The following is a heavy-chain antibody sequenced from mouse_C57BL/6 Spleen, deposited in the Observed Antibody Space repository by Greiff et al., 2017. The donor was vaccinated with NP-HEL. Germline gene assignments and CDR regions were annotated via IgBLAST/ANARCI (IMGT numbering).Heavy chain of an antibody. J-gene: IGHJ2*01. CDR3: ARLLHGSHFDY. D-gene: IGHD1-1*01. CDR2: IDPSDSYT. V-gene: IGHV1-59*01. CDR1: GYTFTSYW. Sequence: VQLQQPGAELVRPGTSVKLSCKASGYTFTSYWMHWVKQRPGQGLEWIGVIDPSDSYTNYNQKFKGKATLTVDTSSSTAYMQLSSLTSEDSAVYYCARLLHGSHFDYWGQGTTLTVSS.